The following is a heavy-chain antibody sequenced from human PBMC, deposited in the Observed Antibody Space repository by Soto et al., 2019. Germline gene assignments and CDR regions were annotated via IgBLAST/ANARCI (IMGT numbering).Heavy chain of an antibody. CDR2: IYPGDSDT. Sequence: GESVKISCKGSGYSFTIYWIGWVLQMPWKGLGWMGIIYPGDSDTRYSPSFQGQVTISADKSISTAYLQWSSLKASDTAMYYCARRDEYSSSSEAFDYWGQGTLVTVSS. V-gene: IGHV5-51*01. CDR3: ARRDEYSSSSEAFDY. D-gene: IGHD6-6*01. J-gene: IGHJ4*02. CDR1: GYSFTIYW.